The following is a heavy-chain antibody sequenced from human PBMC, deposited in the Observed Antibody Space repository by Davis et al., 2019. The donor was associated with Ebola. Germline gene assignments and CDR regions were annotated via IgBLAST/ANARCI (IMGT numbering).Heavy chain of an antibody. J-gene: IGHJ4*02. CDR1: GYTFTSYG. Sequence: ASVKVSCKASGYTFTSYGISWVRQAPGQGLEWMGWISAYNGNTNFAQKLQGRVTMTTDTSTSTAYMELRSLRSDDTAVYYCARTSTYYDFWSGYNSWGQGTLITVSS. V-gene: IGHV1-18*01. CDR2: ISAYNGNT. CDR3: ARTSTYYDFWSGYNS. D-gene: IGHD3-3*01.